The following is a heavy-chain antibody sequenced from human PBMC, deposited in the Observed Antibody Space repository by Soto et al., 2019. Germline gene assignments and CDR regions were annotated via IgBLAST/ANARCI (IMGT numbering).Heavy chain of an antibody. Sequence: QVTWKESGPVLVKPTETLTLTFSVSGFSLSNARVGVSWIRQPPEKAQEWLAHIFSNDEKSYSTSLKSRLTISKDTSKSQVVLTMTNMDPVGTATYYCARSSSQQLVPSNAFAIWGQGTMVTVSS. J-gene: IGHJ3*02. CDR1: GFSLSNARVG. V-gene: IGHV2-26*01. CDR3: ARSSSQQLVPSNAFAI. CDR2: IFSNDEK. D-gene: IGHD6-13*01.